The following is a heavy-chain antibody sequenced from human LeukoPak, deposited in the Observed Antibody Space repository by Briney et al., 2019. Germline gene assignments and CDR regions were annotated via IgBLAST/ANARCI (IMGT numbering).Heavy chain of an antibody. CDR2: INDSGST. J-gene: IGHJ4*02. CDR3: VRGRQGHY. V-gene: IGHV4-34*01. Sequence: SETLSLTCAVYGGSFSGHYWTWIRQPPGKGLEWIGEINDSGSTNHNPSLKGQVTISVDTSKNQFSLKLSSVTAADTAVYYRVRGRQGHYWGQGTLVTVSS. CDR1: GGSFSGHY.